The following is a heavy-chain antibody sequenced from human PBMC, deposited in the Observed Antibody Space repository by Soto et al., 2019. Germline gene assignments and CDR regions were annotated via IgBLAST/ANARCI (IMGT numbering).Heavy chain of an antibody. V-gene: IGHV3-74*01. CDR2: INGGGSSA. J-gene: IGHJ4*02. Sequence: EVQLVESGGDLVQPGGSLRLSCAASGFSFSIFWMHWVRQAPGKGLVWVSSINGGGSSADYADSVKGRFTCSRDNAKNTVYLQMNSLRAADTAVYYWTRGGGYSGYDPFDYWGQGTLVTVSS. D-gene: IGHD5-12*01. CDR1: GFSFSIFW. CDR3: TRGGGYSGYDPFDY.